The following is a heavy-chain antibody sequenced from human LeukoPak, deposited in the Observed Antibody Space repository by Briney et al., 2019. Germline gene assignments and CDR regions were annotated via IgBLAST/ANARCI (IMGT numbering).Heavy chain of an antibody. D-gene: IGHD2-2*01. CDR3: TRGVVPAAIYYYGMDV. CDR1: GYTFTSYA. J-gene: IGHJ6*02. CDR2: INAGNGNT. V-gene: IGHV1-3*01. Sequence: ASVKVSCKASGYTFTSYAMHWVRQAPGQRLEWMGWINAGNGNTKYSQKFQGRVTITRDTSASTAYMELSSLRSEDTAVYYCTRGVVPAAIYYYGMDVWGQGTTVTVSS.